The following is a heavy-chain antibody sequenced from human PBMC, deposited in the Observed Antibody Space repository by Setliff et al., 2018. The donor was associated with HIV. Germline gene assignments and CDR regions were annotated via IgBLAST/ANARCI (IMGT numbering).Heavy chain of an antibody. V-gene: IGHV1-3*01. Sequence: ASVKVSCKASGYTFTSYAMHWMRQAPGQRLEWMGWINAGNGNTKYSQKFQGRVTITRDTSASTAYMELSSLRSEDTAVYYCARDRRYSYGDYWGQGTLVTVSS. CDR3: ARDRRYSYGDY. J-gene: IGHJ4*02. D-gene: IGHD5-18*01. CDR1: GYTFTSYA. CDR2: INAGNGNT.